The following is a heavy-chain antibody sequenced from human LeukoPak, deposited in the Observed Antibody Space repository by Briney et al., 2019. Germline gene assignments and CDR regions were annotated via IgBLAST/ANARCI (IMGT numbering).Heavy chain of an antibody. Sequence: GGSLRLSCAASGFTFSSYWMHWVRQATGKGLVWVSRISSDGSSTSYADSVKGRFTISRDNAKNTLYLQMSSLRAEDTAVYYCARDLFVSSFLLDYWGQGTLVTVSS. CDR3: ARDLFVSSFLLDY. CDR1: GFTFSSYW. V-gene: IGHV3-74*01. D-gene: IGHD6-13*01. J-gene: IGHJ4*02. CDR2: ISSDGSST.